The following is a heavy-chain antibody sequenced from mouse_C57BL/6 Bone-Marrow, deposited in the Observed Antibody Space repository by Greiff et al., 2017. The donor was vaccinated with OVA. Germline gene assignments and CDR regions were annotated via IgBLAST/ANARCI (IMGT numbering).Heavy chain of an antibody. J-gene: IGHJ1*03. D-gene: IGHD2-4*01. CDR2: ISSGGGYI. CDR1: GFTFSSYA. CDR3: TRGVYYDYGWYFDV. Sequence: EVQLVESGEGLVKPGGSLKLSCAASGFTFSSYAMSWVRQTPEKRLEWVAYISSGGGYIYYADTLKGRFTISRDNARNTLYLQMSSLTSEDTAMYYGTRGVYYDYGWYFDVWGTGTTVTVSS. V-gene: IGHV5-9-1*02.